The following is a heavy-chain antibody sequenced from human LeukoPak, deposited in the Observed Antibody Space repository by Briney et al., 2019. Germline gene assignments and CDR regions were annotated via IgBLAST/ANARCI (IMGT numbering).Heavy chain of an antibody. D-gene: IGHD5/OR15-5a*01. CDR3: ARRNSVTQGLDN. V-gene: IGHV3-72*01. J-gene: IGHJ4*02. CDR1: GFTVSTNY. CDR2: IRNKANSYTT. Sequence: GGSLRLSCAASGFTVSTNYMDWVRQAPGKGLEWIGRIRNKANSYTTEYAASVKGRFTVSRDDSKNSLFLQMNSLESEDTAVYYCARRNSVTQGLDNWGQGTLVTVSS.